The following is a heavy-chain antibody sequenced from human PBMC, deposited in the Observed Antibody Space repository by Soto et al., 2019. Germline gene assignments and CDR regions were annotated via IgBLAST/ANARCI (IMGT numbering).Heavy chain of an antibody. Sequence: PGESLKISCQGSGYGFSIHWVAGLRQMPGKGLEWVGFIYPGNSDTMYSPSFQGQVTIAADSDLSTTYLQWDTLKPSDAAIYFCASDSHCSGGSSHMGGFDMWGQGTMVTV. D-gene: IGHD2-15*01. V-gene: IGHV5-51*01. CDR1: GYGFSIHW. CDR3: ASDSHCSGGSSHMGGFDM. CDR2: IYPGNSDT. J-gene: IGHJ3*02.